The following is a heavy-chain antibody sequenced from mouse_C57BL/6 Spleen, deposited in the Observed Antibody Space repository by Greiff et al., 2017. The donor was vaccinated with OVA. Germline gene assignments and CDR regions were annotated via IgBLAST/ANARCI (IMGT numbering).Heavy chain of an antibody. V-gene: IGHV2-5*01. CDR3: AKTGTGAMDY. CDR1: GFSLTSYG. Sequence: VQLQQSGPGLVQPSQSLSITCTVSGFSLTSYGVHWVRQSPGKGLEWLGVIWRGGSGGYEAAVMCGLSITKDNSKSQVFFKMNSLQADDTAIYYCAKTGTGAMDYWGQGTSVTVSS. J-gene: IGHJ4*01. CDR2: IWRGGSG. D-gene: IGHD4-1*01.